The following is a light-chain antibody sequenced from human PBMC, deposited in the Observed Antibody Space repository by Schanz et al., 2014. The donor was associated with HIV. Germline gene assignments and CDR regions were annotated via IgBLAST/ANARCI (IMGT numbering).Light chain of an antibody. J-gene: IGKJ1*01. Sequence: EIVLTQSPGTLSLSPGERAALSCRASQSVSDNYLAWYQQRPGQAPRLLIYDASSRATGIPDRFSGSGSGTDFTLTISRLEPEDFAVYYCQQYGSLPWTFGQGTKVEVK. CDR2: DAS. V-gene: IGKV3-20*01. CDR1: QSVSDNY. CDR3: QQYGSLPWT.